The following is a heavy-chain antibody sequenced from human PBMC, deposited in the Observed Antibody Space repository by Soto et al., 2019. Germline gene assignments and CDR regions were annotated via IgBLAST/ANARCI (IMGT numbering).Heavy chain of an antibody. D-gene: IGHD3-10*01. Sequence: SETLSLTCTVSGGSIRSDGYYWSWVRQHPGKGLEYIGYIYYSGRTYYNPSLMSRVTISLDTSKNQFSLKLSSVTAADTAVYYCASTYYGSGSYYFSGYYYYGMDVWGQGTTVTVSS. CDR1: GGSIRSDGYY. V-gene: IGHV4-31*03. J-gene: IGHJ6*02. CDR2: IYYSGRT. CDR3: ASTYYGSGSYYFSGYYYYGMDV.